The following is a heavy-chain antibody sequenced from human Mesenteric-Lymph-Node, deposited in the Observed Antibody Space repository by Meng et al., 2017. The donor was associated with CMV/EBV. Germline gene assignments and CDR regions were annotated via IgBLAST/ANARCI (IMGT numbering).Heavy chain of an antibody. CDR1: GGSFSGYY. J-gene: IGHJ4*02. V-gene: IGHV4-34*01. CDR3: ARHQRWLKSEGGFNY. CDR2: INHSGST. D-gene: IGHD4-23*01. Sequence: QGQRQAWVAGLLKLSGALSLTCAVYGGSFSGYYWSWIRQPPGKGLEWSGEINHSGSTNYNPSLKSRVTISVDTSKNQFSLKLSSVTAADTAVYYCARHQRWLKSEGGFNYWGQGTLVTVSS.